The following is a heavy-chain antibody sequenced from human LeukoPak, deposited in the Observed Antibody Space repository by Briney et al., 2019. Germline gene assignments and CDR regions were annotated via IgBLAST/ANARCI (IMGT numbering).Heavy chain of an antibody. CDR2: ISAYNGNT. V-gene: IGHV1-18*01. CDR3: ARDVQDYYYYMDV. CDR1: GCTFTSYG. Sequence: GASVKVSCKASGCTFTSYGISWVRQAPGQGLEWMGWISAYNGNTNYAQKFQGRVTMTRDTSISTAYMELSRLRSDDTAVYYCARDVQDYYYYMDVWGKGTTVTVSS. D-gene: IGHD3-10*02. J-gene: IGHJ6*03.